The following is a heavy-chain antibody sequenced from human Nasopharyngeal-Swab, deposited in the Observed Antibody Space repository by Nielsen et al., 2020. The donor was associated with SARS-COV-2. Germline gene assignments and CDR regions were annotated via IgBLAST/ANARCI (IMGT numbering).Heavy chain of an antibody. Sequence: VRQMPGKGLEWVSYISSSSTIYYADSVKGRFTISRDNAKNSLYLQMNSLRDEDTAVYYCARDDCSSTSCYGRSNAFDIWGQGTMVTVSS. D-gene: IGHD2-2*01. CDR2: ISSSSTI. V-gene: IGHV3-48*02. J-gene: IGHJ3*02. CDR3: ARDDCSSTSCYGRSNAFDI.